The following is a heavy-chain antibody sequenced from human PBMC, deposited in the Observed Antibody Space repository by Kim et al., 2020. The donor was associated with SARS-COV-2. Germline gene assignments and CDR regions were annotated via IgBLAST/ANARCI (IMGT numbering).Heavy chain of an antibody. J-gene: IGHJ4*02. CDR1: GFSFSGYY. Sequence: SETLSLTCAVYGFSFSGYYWSWIRQPPGKGLEWIGEINHSGSTNYNPSLKSRVTISVDTSKNQFSLKLSSVTAADTAVYYCARGRQLGSYFDYWGPGTLVTVSS. V-gene: IGHV4-34*01. CDR2: INHSGST. D-gene: IGHD6-13*01. CDR3: ARGRQLGSYFDY.